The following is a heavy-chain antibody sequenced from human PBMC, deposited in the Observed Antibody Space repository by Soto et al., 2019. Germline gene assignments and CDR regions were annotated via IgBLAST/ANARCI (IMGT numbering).Heavy chain of an antibody. CDR1: GVPFSSYG. Sequence: GGSLRLSCAASGVPFSSYGMHWVRQAPGKGLEWVAVIWYDGSNKYYADSVKGRFTISRDNSKNTLYLQMNSLRAEDTAVYYCAREVVVPAAMAYYYYYYGMDVWGQGTTVTVSS. CDR2: IWYDGSNK. J-gene: IGHJ6*02. D-gene: IGHD2-2*01. V-gene: IGHV3-33*01. CDR3: AREVVVPAAMAYYYYYYGMDV.